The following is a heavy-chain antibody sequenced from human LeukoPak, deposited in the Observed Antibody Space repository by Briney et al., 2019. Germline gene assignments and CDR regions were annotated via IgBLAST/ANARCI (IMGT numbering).Heavy chain of an antibody. CDR1: SGSIFNYY. Sequence: KSSETLSLTCTVSSGSIFNYYWSWIRQPPGKGLEWLGYIDYSGSTNYNPSLKNRVTISLDKSKNQFSMKVNSVTAADTAVYYCARSRDYDSSGFYEFDYWGQGTLVTVTS. J-gene: IGHJ4*02. D-gene: IGHD3-22*01. V-gene: IGHV4-59*01. CDR3: ARSRDYDSSGFYEFDY. CDR2: IDYSGST.